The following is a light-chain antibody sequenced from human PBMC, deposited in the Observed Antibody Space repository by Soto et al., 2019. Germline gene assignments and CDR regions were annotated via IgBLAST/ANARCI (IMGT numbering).Light chain of an antibody. Sequence: QSALTQPPSASGSPGQSVTISCTGTSSDVGYYNYVSWYQQHPDKAPKLMIYEVSKRPSGVPDRFSGSKSGNTASLTVSGLQAEDEADYYCSSYAGSNIFYVFGTGTKVTVL. J-gene: IGLJ1*01. CDR2: EVS. CDR1: SSDVGYYNY. CDR3: SSYAGSNIFYV. V-gene: IGLV2-8*01.